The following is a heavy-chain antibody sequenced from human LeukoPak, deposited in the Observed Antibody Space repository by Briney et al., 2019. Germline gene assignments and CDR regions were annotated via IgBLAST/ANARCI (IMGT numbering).Heavy chain of an antibody. Sequence: PGGSLRLSCAASGFTFSSYWMHWVRQAPGKGLVWVSRINSDGSSTSYADSVKGRFTISRDNAKNTLYLQMNSLRAEDTAVYYCARVEAADYYYYYSMDVWGQGTTVTVSS. CDR2: INSDGSST. CDR3: ARVEAADYYYYYSMDV. V-gene: IGHV3-74*01. J-gene: IGHJ6*02. CDR1: GFTFSSYW.